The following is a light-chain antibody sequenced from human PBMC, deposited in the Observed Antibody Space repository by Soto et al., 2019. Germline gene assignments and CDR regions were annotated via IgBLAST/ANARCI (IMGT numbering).Light chain of an antibody. CDR3: SSHAGINNVV. Sequence: QLVLTQSPSASASLGASVKLTCTLSSGHSSYAIAWHQQQPEKGPRYLMKLNSDGSHSKGDGIPDRFSGSSSGAERYLTISSLQSEDEADYYCSSHAGINNVVFGGGTKLTVL. CDR2: LNSDGSH. V-gene: IGLV4-69*01. J-gene: IGLJ3*02. CDR1: SGHSSYA.